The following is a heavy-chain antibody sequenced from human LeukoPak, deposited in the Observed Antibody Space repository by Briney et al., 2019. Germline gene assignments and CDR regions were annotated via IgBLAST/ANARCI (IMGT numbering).Heavy chain of an antibody. Sequence: SETLSLTCTVSGGSISSSSYYWGWIRQPPGKGLEWIGSIYYSGSTYYNPSLKSRATISVDTSKNQFSLKLSSVTAADTAVYYCASWVVGAKDRIFDYWGQGTLVTVSS. D-gene: IGHD1-26*01. CDR3: ASWVVGAKDRIFDY. CDR1: GGSISSSSYY. J-gene: IGHJ4*02. CDR2: IYYSGST. V-gene: IGHV4-39*07.